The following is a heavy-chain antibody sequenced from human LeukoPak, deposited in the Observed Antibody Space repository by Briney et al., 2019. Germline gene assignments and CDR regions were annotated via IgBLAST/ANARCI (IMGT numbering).Heavy chain of an antibody. D-gene: IGHD5-24*01. J-gene: IGHJ4*02. V-gene: IGHV7-4-1*02. CDR1: RGTFSNYV. CDR3: ARAPGRWLQLLWDY. CDR2: INTNTGNP. Sequence: ASVKVSCKAVRGTFSNYVISWVRQAPGQGLEWMGWINTNTGNPTYAQGFTGRFVFSLDTSVSTAYLQISSLKAEDTAVYYCARAPGRWLQLLWDYWGQGTLVTVSS.